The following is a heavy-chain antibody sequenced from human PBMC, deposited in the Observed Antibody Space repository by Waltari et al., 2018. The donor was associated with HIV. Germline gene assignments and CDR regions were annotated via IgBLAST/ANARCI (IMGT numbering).Heavy chain of an antibody. CDR1: GFTFDAYA. CDR3: ARGPMYNWFDP. Sequence: EVQLVESGGGLVQPGRSLRLSFAASGFTFDAYAMHWVRQAPGKGLEWVSSFSLNSVRITYADSVRGRFTVSRDNAKNYLYLQMNSLRPDDTAFYYCARGPMYNWFDPWGQGSLVTVSS. V-gene: IGHV3-9*01. J-gene: IGHJ5*02. D-gene: IGHD3-10*01. CDR2: FSLNSVRI.